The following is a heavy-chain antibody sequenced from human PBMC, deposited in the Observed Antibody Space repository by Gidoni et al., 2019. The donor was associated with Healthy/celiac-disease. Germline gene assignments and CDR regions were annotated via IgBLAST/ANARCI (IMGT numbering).Heavy chain of an antibody. V-gene: IGHV3-30*02. CDR1: GFTFSSYG. CDR2: IRYDGSNK. J-gene: IGHJ5*02. D-gene: IGHD6-19*01. Sequence: QVQLVESGGGVVQPGGSLRLSCAAPGFTFSSYGMHWVRQAPGKGLEWVAFIRYDGSNKYYADSVKGRFTISRDNSKNTLYLQMNSLRAEDTAVYYCAKDRGIAVATTWGQGTLVTVSS. CDR3: AKDRGIAVATT.